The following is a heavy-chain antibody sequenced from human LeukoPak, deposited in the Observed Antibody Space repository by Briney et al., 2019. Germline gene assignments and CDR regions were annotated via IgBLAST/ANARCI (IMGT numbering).Heavy chain of an antibody. Sequence: ASVKVSCKASGYTFTGYGVSWVRQAPGQGLEWMGWISAYNGNTNYAQKLQGRVTMTTDTSTSTAYMELRSLRSDDTAVYYCARIVSDCPPDYWGQGTLVTVSS. V-gene: IGHV1-18*01. CDR1: GYTFTGYG. J-gene: IGHJ4*02. CDR3: ARIVSDCPPDY. D-gene: IGHD2-21*02. CDR2: ISAYNGNT.